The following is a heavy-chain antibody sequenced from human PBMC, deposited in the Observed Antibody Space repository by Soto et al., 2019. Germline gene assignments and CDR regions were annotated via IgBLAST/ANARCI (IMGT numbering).Heavy chain of an antibody. CDR1: GGSISSGGYS. CDR3: ARVHSGSFDY. V-gene: IGHV4-61*08. D-gene: IGHD1-26*01. J-gene: IGHJ4*02. CDR2: IYYSGST. Sequence: PSETLSLTCAVSGGSISSGGYSWSWIRQPPGKGLEWIGYIYYSGSTNYNPSLKSRVTISVDTSKNQFSLKLSSVTAADTAVYYCARVHSGSFDYWGQGTLVTVSS.